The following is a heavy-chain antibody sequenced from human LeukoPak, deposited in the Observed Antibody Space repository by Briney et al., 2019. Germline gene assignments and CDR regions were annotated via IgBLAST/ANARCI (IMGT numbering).Heavy chain of an antibody. CDR2: IGVSGGST. Sequence: GGSLRLSCAASGFTFSSYAMSWVRQAPGGGVGGVSSIGVSGGSTYYADSVKGRFTISRDNSKNTLYLQMYSLRAEDTAVYYCAKDDVESAFDYWGQGTLVTVSS. CDR1: GFTFSSYA. V-gene: IGHV3-23*01. J-gene: IGHJ4*02. CDR3: AKDDVESAFDY. D-gene: IGHD3-3*01.